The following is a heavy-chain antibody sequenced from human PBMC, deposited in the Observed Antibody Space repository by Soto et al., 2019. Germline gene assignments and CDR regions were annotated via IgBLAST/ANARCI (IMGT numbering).Heavy chain of an antibody. J-gene: IGHJ4*02. CDR1: GGSFSTYY. CDR3: ARDSYDGSSGYFDY. CDR2: INHLETT. D-gene: IGHD3-22*01. V-gene: IGHV4-34*01. Sequence: SETLSLTCVVSGGSFSTYYYNWIRQSPGKGLGWIGYINHLETTFYNPSFESRLTLSIDRAKNQFSLKLHSMSAADRAVYFCARDSYDGSSGYFDYWGQGTLVTVSS.